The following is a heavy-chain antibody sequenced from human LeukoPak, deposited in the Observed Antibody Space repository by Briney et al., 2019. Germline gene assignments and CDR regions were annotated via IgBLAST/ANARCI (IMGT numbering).Heavy chain of an antibody. CDR3: ARVGYDFWSGYLDAFDI. Sequence: PGGSLRLSCAASGFTFSSYWMHWVRQAPGKGLVWVSHINSDGTITAYTDSVKGRFTISRDNAKNSLYLQMNSLRAEDTAVYYCARVGYDFWSGYLDAFDIWGQGTMVTVSS. V-gene: IGHV3-74*01. CDR2: INSDGTIT. CDR1: GFTFSSYW. D-gene: IGHD3-3*01. J-gene: IGHJ3*02.